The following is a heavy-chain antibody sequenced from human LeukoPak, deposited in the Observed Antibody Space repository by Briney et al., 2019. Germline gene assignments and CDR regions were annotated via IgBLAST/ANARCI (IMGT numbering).Heavy chain of an antibody. V-gene: IGHV1-24*01. CDR2: FDPEDGET. D-gene: IGHD1-26*01. Sequence: ASVKVSCKVSGYTLTELSMHWVRQAPGKGLEWMGGFDPEDGETIYAQKFQGRVTMTEDTSTDTAYMELSSLRSEDTAVYYCATDGSGSPYYFDYWGQGTLITVSS. CDR1: GYTLTELS. J-gene: IGHJ4*02. CDR3: ATDGSGSPYYFDY.